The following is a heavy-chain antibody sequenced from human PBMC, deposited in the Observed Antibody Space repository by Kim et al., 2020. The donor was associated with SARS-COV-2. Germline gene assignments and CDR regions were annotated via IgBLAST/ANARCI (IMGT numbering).Heavy chain of an antibody. J-gene: IGHJ3*02. CDR1: GYSFTSYW. CDR3: ARFTVTTFDAFDI. Sequence: GESLKISCKGSGYSFTSYWISWVRQMPGKGLEWMGRIDPSDSYTNYSPSFQGHVTISADKSISTAYLQWSSLKASDTAMYYCARFTVTTFDAFDIWGQGTMVTVSS. CDR2: IDPSDSYT. D-gene: IGHD4-17*01. V-gene: IGHV5-10-1*01.